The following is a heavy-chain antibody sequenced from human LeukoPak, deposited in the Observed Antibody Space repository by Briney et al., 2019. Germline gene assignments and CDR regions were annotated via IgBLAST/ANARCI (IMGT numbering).Heavy chain of an antibody. CDR3: ARDGGGFDYYYYMDV. D-gene: IGHD3-16*01. Sequence: GGSLRLSCAASGFTFSSYSMNWVRQAPGKGLEWVSYISSSSSTIYYADSVKGRFTISRDNAKNSLYLQMNSLRAEDTAVYYCARDGGGFDYYYYMDVWGKGTMVAVSS. J-gene: IGHJ6*03. CDR1: GFTFSSYS. CDR2: ISSSSSTI. V-gene: IGHV3-48*01.